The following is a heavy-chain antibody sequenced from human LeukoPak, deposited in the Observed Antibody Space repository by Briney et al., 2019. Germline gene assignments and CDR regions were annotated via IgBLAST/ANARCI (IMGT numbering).Heavy chain of an antibody. CDR3: GRDPSARVTIDF. D-gene: IGHD5-24*01. Sequence: GGSLRLSCAASGFTFSNYAMHWVRQAPGKGLEWGAIVSHDGRNQYYAESVKGRFTISRDSSKNTVSLQMNSLTAGDSALYYCGRDPSARVTIDFWGQGTLVTVSS. CDR1: GFTFSNYA. V-gene: IGHV3-30*04. CDR2: VSHDGRNQ. J-gene: IGHJ4*02.